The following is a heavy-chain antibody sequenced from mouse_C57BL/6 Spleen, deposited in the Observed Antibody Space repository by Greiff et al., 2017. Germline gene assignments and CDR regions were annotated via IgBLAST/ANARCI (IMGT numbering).Heavy chain of an antibody. J-gene: IGHJ3*01. CDR1: GYTFTSYW. Sequence: VKLMESGAELAKPGASVTLSCKASGYTFTSYWLHWVKQRPGQGPEWIGYINPSSGYTKYNQKFKDKATLTADKSSSTAYMQLSSLTYEDSAVYYCARGDYDVTWFAYWGQGTLVTVSA. D-gene: IGHD2-4*01. V-gene: IGHV1-7*01. CDR3: ARGDYDVTWFAY. CDR2: INPSSGYT.